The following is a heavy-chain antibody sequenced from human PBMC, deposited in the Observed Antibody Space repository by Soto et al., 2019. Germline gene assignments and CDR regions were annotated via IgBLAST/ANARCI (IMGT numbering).Heavy chain of an antibody. CDR1: GYTFTSYY. V-gene: IGHV1-46*01. Sequence: GASLKVSCKASGYTFTSYYVHWVRQAPGQGLEWMGIINPSGGGANFAQKFQGRVTMTRDTSTTTVYMELSSLRSEDTAVYYCARGYQLLSYFDFWGQGSLVTVSS. CDR3: ARGYQLLSYFDF. J-gene: IGHJ4*02. CDR2: INPSGGGA. D-gene: IGHD2-2*01.